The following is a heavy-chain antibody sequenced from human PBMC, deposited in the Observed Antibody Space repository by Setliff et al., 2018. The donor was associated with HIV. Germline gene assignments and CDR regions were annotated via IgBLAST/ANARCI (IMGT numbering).Heavy chain of an antibody. V-gene: IGHV4-4*07. D-gene: IGHD2-15*01. J-gene: IGHJ5*02. CDR1: GESFSGYY. CDR3: AREKGFGGATGWFDP. Sequence: SETLSLTCAVYGESFSGYYWSWIRQPAGKGLEWIGRMYSSGTTDYNPSPNGRVTISIDTFENRFSLRLRSVTTADTAVYYCAREKGFGGATGWFDPWGQGTLVTVSS. CDR2: MYSSGTT.